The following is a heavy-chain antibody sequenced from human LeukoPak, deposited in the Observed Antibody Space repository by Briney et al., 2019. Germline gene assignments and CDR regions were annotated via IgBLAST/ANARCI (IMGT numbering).Heavy chain of an antibody. V-gene: IGHV4-4*07. D-gene: IGHD6-13*01. CDR3: ARGLRYSSSWYHGYYFDY. CDR1: GVSISSYY. CDR2: IYTSGST. Sequence: SETLSLTCTVSGVSISSYYWSWIRQPAGKGLEWIGRIYTSGSTNYNPSLKSRVTMSVDTSKNQFSLKLSSVTAADTAVYYCARGLRYSSSWYHGYYFDYWGQGTLVTVSS. J-gene: IGHJ4*02.